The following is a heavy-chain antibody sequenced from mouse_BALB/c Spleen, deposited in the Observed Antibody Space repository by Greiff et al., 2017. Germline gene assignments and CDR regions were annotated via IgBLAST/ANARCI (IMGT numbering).Heavy chain of an antibody. J-gene: IGHJ4*01. CDR2: ISSGSSTN. CDR1: GFTFSSFG. Sequence: EVKLVESGGGLVQPGGSRKLSCAASGFTFSSFGMHWVRQAPEKGLEWVAYISSGSSTNYYADTVKGRFTISRDNPKNTLFLQMTSLRSEDTAMYYCARSPITTVVGQAMDYWGQGTSGTVSS. D-gene: IGHD1-1*01. CDR3: ARSPITTVVGQAMDY. V-gene: IGHV5-17*02.